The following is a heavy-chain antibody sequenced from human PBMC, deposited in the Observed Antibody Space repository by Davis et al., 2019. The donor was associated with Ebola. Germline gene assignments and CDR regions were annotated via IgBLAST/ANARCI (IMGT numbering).Heavy chain of an antibody. J-gene: IGHJ6*04. Sequence: MPSETLSLTCAVSGGSISSGGYSWSWIRQPPGKGLEWIGYIYYSGSTNYNPSLKSRVTISVDKSKNQFSLKLSSVTAADTAVYYCARDAYYYYYYGMDVWGKGTTVTVSS. CDR2: IYYSGST. CDR3: ARDAYYYYYYGMDV. V-gene: IGHV4-61*08. CDR1: GGSISSGGYS.